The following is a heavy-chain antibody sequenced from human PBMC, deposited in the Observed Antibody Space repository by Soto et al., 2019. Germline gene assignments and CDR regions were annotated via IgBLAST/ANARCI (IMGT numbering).Heavy chain of an antibody. Sequence: QVQLQESGPGLVKPSETLSLTCTVSGGSVSSGSYYWSWIRQPPGKGLEWIGYIYYSGSTNYNPSLKSRVTISVDTSKNQFSLKLSSVTAADTAVYYCARGGYGDYLYFDIWGQGTMVTVSS. D-gene: IGHD4-17*01. V-gene: IGHV4-61*01. CDR2: IYYSGST. J-gene: IGHJ3*02. CDR1: GGSVSSGSYY. CDR3: ARGGYGDYLYFDI.